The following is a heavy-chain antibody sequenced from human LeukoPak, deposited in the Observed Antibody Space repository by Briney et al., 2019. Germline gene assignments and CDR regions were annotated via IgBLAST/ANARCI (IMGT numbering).Heavy chain of an antibody. V-gene: IGHV1-58*01. CDR1: GFTFTSSA. CDR3: AAGYCSSTSCYGEGYFDY. Sequence: SVKVSCKASGFTFTSSAVQWERQARGQRLEWVGWIDVGSGNTNYAQKFQERVTITRDMSTSTAYKELSSLRSEDTAVYYCAAGYCSSTSCYGEGYFDYWGQGTLVTVSS. D-gene: IGHD2-2*01. CDR2: IDVGSGNT. J-gene: IGHJ4*02.